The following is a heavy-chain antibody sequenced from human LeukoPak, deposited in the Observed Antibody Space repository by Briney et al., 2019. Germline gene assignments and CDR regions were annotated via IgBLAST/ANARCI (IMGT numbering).Heavy chain of an antibody. CDR2: ISAYNGNT. D-gene: IGHD3-22*01. CDR3: ARDREDYYDSSGYCYY. CDR1: GYTFTSYG. V-gene: IGHV1-18*01. J-gene: IGHJ4*02. Sequence: ASVKVSCKASGYTFTSYGISWVRQAPAQGLDWMGWISAYNGNTNYAQKLQGRVTMITDTSTSTDYMELRSLRSDDTAVYYCARDREDYYDSSGYCYYWGQGTLVTVSS.